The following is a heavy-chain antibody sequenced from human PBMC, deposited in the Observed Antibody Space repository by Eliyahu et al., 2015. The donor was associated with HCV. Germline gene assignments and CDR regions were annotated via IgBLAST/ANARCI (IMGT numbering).Heavy chain of an antibody. D-gene: IGHD3-22*01. CDR1: GFTFSSYG. J-gene: IGHJ6*02. CDR2: IWYDGSNK. CDR3: ASGAPSSGYYYYYGMDV. Sequence: QVQLVESGGGVVQPGRSLRLSCAASGFTFSSYGMHWVRQAPGKGLEWVAVIWYDGSNKYYGDSVKGRFTISRDNSKNTLYLQMNSLRAEDTAVYYCASGAPSSGYYYYYGMDVWGQGTTVTVSS. V-gene: IGHV3-33*08.